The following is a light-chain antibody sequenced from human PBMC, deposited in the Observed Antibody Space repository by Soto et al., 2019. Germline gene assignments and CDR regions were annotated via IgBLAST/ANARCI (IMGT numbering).Light chain of an antibody. Sequence: QSVLTQPASVSGSPGQSITISCTGTSSDVGSYNLVSWYQQYPGKAPKLMIYEVTKRPSGVSNRFSGSKSGNTASLTISGLQAEEEADYYCCSYAGSSPVVFGGGTKLTVL. CDR1: SSDVGSYNL. CDR2: EVT. CDR3: CSYAGSSPVV. J-gene: IGLJ2*01. V-gene: IGLV2-23*02.